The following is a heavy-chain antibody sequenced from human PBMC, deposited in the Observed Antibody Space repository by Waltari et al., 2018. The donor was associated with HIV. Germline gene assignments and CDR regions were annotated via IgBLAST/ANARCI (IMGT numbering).Heavy chain of an antibody. CDR2: ISSSGSTI. CDR3: ARDGSSYYGLDY. Sequence: EVQVVESGGGLVQPGGSLRLSCAASGFTFSTYEMNWVSQAPGKGLEWVSYISSSGSTIYYADSVKGLFTISRDNAKNSLYLQMNSLRAEDTAVYFCARDGSSYYGLDYWGRGTLVTVSS. V-gene: IGHV3-48*03. D-gene: IGHD1-26*01. J-gene: IGHJ4*02. CDR1: GFTFSTYE.